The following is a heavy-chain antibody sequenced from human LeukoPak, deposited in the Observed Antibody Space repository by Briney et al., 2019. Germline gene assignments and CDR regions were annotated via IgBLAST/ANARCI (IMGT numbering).Heavy chain of an antibody. CDR2: MNGDGSST. CDR3: AKPHFDY. V-gene: IGHV3-74*01. J-gene: IGHJ4*02. Sequence: GGSLRLSCAASGFTFSSYWMHWVRQAPGKGLVWVARMNGDGSSTDYADSVKGRFTISRDNSKNTLYLQMNSLRGDDTAVYYCAKPHFDYWGQGTLVTVSS. CDR1: GFTFSSYW.